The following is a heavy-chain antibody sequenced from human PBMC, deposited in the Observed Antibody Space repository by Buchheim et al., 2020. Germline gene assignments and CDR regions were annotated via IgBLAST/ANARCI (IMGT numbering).Heavy chain of an antibody. CDR2: INPCGGIT. CDR1: GYTFTSYY. D-gene: IGHD3-10*01. J-gene: IGHJ6*02. Sequence: QVQLVQSGAEVKKPGASVKVSCKASGYTFTSYYMHWVRQAPGQGLEWMGIINPCGGITSYAQKFQGRVTMTSDTSTGTVYMELSSLRSEDTAVYYCARDLLEGQSYYYGMDVWGQGT. V-gene: IGHV1-46*01. CDR3: ARDLLEGQSYYYGMDV.